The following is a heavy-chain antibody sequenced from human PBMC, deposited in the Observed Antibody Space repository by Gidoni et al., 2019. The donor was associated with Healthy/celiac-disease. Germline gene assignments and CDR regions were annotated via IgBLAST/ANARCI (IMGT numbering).Heavy chain of an antibody. CDR1: GGSFSGYY. D-gene: IGHD4-17*01. J-gene: IGHJ2*01. Sequence: QVQLQQWGAGLLKPSETLSLNCAVYGGSFSGYYWSWIRQPPGKGLEWIGEINHSGSTNYNPALKSRVTISVDTSKNQFSLKLSSVTAADTAVYYCARATVVTSRNWYFDLWGRGTLVTVSS. CDR3: ARATVVTSRNWYFDL. V-gene: IGHV4-34*01. CDR2: INHSGST.